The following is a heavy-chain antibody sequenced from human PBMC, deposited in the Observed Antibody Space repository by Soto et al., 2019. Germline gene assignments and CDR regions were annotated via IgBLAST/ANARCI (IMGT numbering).Heavy chain of an antibody. CDR2: IGGSGEST. CDR3: AKDPQYDFWSGYYNFAMDV. J-gene: IGHJ6*02. D-gene: IGHD3-3*01. Sequence: GGSLRLSCSASGFTFSSYAMNWVRQAPGKGLEWVSGIGGSGESTYYPDSAKGRFTISRDNSKNTLYLEMNSLRVEDTAVYYCAKDPQYDFWSGYYNFAMDVWGQGTTVTVSS. CDR1: GFTFSSYA. V-gene: IGHV3-23*01.